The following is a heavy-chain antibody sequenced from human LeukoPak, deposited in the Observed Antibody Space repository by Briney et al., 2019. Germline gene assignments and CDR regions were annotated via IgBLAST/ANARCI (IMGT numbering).Heavy chain of an antibody. D-gene: IGHD5-18*01. J-gene: IGHJ6*04. V-gene: IGHV1-58*01. Sequence: ASVEVSCKASGFTFTSSAVQWVRQARGQRLEWIGWIVVGSGNTNYAQKFQERVTITRDMSTSTAYMELSSLRSEDTAVYYCAAVPSHYSYGPFNVWGKGTTVTVSS. CDR3: AAVPSHYSYGPFNV. CDR2: IVVGSGNT. CDR1: GFTFTSSA.